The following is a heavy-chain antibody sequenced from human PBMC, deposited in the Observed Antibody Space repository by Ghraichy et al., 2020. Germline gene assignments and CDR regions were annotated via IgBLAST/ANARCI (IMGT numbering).Heavy chain of an antibody. J-gene: IGHJ4*02. D-gene: IGHD3-9*01. V-gene: IGHV5-51*01. CDR2: IYPGDSDT. Sequence: GESLNISCRGSGYSFTSNWIGWVRQMPGKGLEWMGIIYPGDSDTKYSPSFRGPVTISADKSINTAYLQWNSLKASDTAMYYCARHRGNDWSDLDYWGQGTLVTVSS. CDR3: ARHRGNDWSDLDY. CDR1: GYSFTSNW.